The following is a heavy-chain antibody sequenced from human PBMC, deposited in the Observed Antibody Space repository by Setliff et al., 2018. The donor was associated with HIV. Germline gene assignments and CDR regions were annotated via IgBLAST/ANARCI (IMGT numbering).Heavy chain of an antibody. J-gene: IGHJ4*02. CDR2: MWYDGRI. D-gene: IGHD2-8*01. CDR1: GDSISTGNYY. V-gene: IGHV4-30-4*08. Sequence: SETLSLTCTVSGDSISTGNYYLTWIRQPPGKGLEWIGHMWYDGRIFYTPSLKSRVTMSIDTSKNQFYLQMDSLKTEDTAVYYCISLYLGYWGQGALVTVSS. CDR3: ISLYLGY.